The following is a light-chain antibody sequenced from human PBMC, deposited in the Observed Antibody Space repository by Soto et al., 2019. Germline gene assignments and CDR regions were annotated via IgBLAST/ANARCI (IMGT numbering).Light chain of an antibody. CDR2: DTS. CDR1: HSVGST. Sequence: ETVMTQSPATLSVSPGERATLFCRASHSVGSTLAWYQQKPGQAPRLLMYDTSTRATCIPARFSGSGSGTEFTLTISSLQSDECAVYVCQHYNNWPWTVGQGTKVEIK. CDR3: QHYNNWPWT. V-gene: IGKV3-15*01. J-gene: IGKJ1*01.